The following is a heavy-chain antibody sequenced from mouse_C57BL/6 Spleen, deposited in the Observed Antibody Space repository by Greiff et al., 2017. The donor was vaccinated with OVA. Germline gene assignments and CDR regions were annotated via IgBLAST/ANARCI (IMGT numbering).Heavy chain of an antibody. CDR1: GFNIKNTY. V-gene: IGHV14-3*01. D-gene: IGHD2-3*01. Sequence: EVQLQQSVAELVRPGASVKLSCTASGFNIKNTYMHWVKQRPEQGLEWIGRIDPANGNTKYAPKFQGKATITADTASNTAYLQLSSLTSEDTAIYYCARRAIYDGYGDYFDYWGQGTTLTVSS. CDR3: ARRAIYDGYGDYFDY. CDR2: IDPANGNT. J-gene: IGHJ2*01.